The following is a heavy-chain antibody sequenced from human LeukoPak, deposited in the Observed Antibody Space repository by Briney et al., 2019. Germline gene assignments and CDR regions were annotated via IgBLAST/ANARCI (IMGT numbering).Heavy chain of an antibody. Sequence: PGGSLSLSCAASGLTFSSYAMHWVRQTPGQGLEWVAFIPYDGSNKYYADSVKGRFTISRDNTKNTRYLRMTSLRAEDTAVYRCANGEGAAGVYWGQRTLVTVAT. D-gene: IGHD4-17*01. J-gene: IGHJ4*02. CDR3: ANGEGAAGVY. CDR2: IPYDGSNK. CDR1: GLTFSSYA. V-gene: IGHV3-30*02.